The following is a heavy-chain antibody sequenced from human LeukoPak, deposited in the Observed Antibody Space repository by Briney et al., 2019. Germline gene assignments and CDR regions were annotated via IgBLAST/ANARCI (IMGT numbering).Heavy chain of an antibody. J-gene: IGHJ4*02. D-gene: IGHD5-18*01. CDR3: AREGGHNYGREFDF. CDR2: ISAYNGNT. CDR1: GYTFTTYG. V-gene: IGHV1-18*01. Sequence: GASVKVSCKASGYTFTTYGISWVRQAPGQGLEWMGWISAYNGNTNYAQKLQGRVTMTTDKSTSTAYMELRSLRSDDTAVSYCAREGGHNYGREFDFWGQGTLVTVSS.